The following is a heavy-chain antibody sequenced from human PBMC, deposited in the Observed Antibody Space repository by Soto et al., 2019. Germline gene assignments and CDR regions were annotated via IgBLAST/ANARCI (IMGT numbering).Heavy chain of an antibody. Sequence: PGGSLRLSCAASGFTFSSYAMNWVRQAPGKGLEWVSAISGSGGSTYYADSVKGRFTISRDNSKNTLYLQMNSLRAEDTAVYYCAKATAAAGTSSWFDPWGQGTRGTV. CDR1: GFTFSSYA. D-gene: IGHD6-13*01. CDR2: ISGSGGST. J-gene: IGHJ5*02. CDR3: AKATAAAGTSSWFDP. V-gene: IGHV3-23*01.